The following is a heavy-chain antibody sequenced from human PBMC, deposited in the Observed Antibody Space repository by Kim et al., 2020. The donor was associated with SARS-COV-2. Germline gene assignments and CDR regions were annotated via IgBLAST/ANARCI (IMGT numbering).Heavy chain of an antibody. Sequence: GGSLRLSCAASGFTFSSYEMNWVRQAPGKGLEWVSYISSSGSTIYYADSVKGRFTISRDNAKNSLYLQMNSLRAEDTAVYYCARASTGTVGFDYWGQGTLVTVSS. J-gene: IGHJ4*02. V-gene: IGHV3-48*03. D-gene: IGHD3-10*01. CDR2: ISSSGSTI. CDR3: ARASTGTVGFDY. CDR1: GFTFSSYE.